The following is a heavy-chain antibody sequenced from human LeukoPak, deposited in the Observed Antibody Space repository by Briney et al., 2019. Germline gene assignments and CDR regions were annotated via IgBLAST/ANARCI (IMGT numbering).Heavy chain of an antibody. CDR1: GGSVSSSIYY. J-gene: IGHJ4*02. D-gene: IGHD3-10*01. CDR2: IYYSGNT. Sequence: SETLSLTCTVSGGSVSSSIYYWGWIRQPPGKGLEWIGNIYYSGNTYYNPSLRSRVSISVDTSKNQFSLKLTSVTAADTAVYYCARDKAYYYGSGTYYTDYWGQGTLVTVSS. V-gene: IGHV4-39*07. CDR3: ARDKAYYYGSGTYYTDY.